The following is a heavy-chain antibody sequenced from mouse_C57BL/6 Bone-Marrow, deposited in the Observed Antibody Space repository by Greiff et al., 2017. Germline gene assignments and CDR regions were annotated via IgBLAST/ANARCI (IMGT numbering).Heavy chain of an antibody. CDR1: GYAFSSSW. D-gene: IGHD1-1*01. CDR2: IYPGDGDT. J-gene: IGHJ4*01. V-gene: IGHV1-82*01. Sequence: VNVVESGPELVKPGASVKISCKASGYAFSSSWMNWVKQRPGKGLEWIGRIYPGDGDTNYNGKFKGKATLTADKSSSTAYMQLSSLTSEDSAVYFCARRSYGSSYSAMDYWGQGTSVTVSS. CDR3: ARRSYGSSYSAMDY.